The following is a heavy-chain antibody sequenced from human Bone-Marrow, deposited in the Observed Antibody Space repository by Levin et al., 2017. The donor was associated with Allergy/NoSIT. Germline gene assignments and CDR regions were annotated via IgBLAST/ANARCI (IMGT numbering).Heavy chain of an antibody. CDR3: ARGTRIDYFDY. CDR1: GFSFRSYW. V-gene: IGHV3-74*01. D-gene: IGHD2-15*01. J-gene: IGHJ4*02. CDR2: INSDGSST. Sequence: GESLKISCAASGFSFRSYWMHWVRQAPGKGLVWVSRINSDGSSTSYADSVKGRFTISRDNAKNTLYLQMNSLRGEDTAVYYCARGTRIDYFDYWGQRTLVTVSS.